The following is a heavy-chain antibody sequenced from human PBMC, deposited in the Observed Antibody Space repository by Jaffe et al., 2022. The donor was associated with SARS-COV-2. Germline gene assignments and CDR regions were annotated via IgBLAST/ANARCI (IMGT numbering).Heavy chain of an antibody. J-gene: IGHJ3*02. CDR3: TTDSLPQLYGSGSESNDDAFDI. Sequence: EVQLVESGGGLVKPGGSLRLSCAASGFTFSNAWMSWVRQAPGKGLEWVGRIKSKTDGGTTDYAAPVKGRFTISRDDSKNTLYLQMNSLKTEDTAVYYCTTDSLPQLYGSGSESNDDAFDIWGQGTMVTVSS. CDR1: GFTFSNAW. V-gene: IGHV3-15*01. CDR2: IKSKTDGGTT. D-gene: IGHD3-10*01.